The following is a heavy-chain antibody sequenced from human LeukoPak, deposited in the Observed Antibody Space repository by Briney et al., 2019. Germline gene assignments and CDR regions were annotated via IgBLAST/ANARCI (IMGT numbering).Heavy chain of an antibody. CDR3: VGWGISGITNH. J-gene: IGHJ4*02. V-gene: IGHV3-7*01. Sequence: VRQAPGXGLEWVAQTKQDGSEKYYVDSVKGRFTTSRDKNSLFLQMNSVRAEDTAVYYCVGWGISGITNHWGQGTLVTVSS. D-gene: IGHD1-7*01. CDR2: TKQDGSEK.